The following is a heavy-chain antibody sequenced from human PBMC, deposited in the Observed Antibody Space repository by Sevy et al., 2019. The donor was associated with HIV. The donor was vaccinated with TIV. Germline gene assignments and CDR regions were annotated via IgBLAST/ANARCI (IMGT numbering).Heavy chain of an antibody. D-gene: IGHD5-12*01. CDR3: TRAPPVRSGDDSLNWFDP. Sequence: SETLSLTCTLSSGSISSYYWSWIRQPPGKGLEYIGYIHSSGTTNYNPSLKSRVTISVDTSKNQFSLNLSSVTAADTAVYYCTRAPPVRSGDDSLNWFDPWGQGTLVTVSS. J-gene: IGHJ5*02. CDR1: SGSISSYY. CDR2: IHSSGTT. V-gene: IGHV4-59*01.